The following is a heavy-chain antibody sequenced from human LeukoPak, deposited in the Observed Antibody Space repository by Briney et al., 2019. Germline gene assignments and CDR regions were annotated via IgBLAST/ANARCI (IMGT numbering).Heavy chain of an antibody. D-gene: IGHD3-22*01. CDR3: ARDQASYYYDSSGPLGY. V-gene: IGHV4-59*01. CDR1: GGSISSYY. CDR2: IYYSGSS. Sequence: PSETLSLTCTVSGGSISSYYWSWIRQPPGKGLEWIGYIYYSGSSNYNPSLKSRVTISVDTSKNQFSLKLSSVTAADTAVYYCARDQASYYYDSSGPLGYWGQGTLVTVSS. J-gene: IGHJ4*02.